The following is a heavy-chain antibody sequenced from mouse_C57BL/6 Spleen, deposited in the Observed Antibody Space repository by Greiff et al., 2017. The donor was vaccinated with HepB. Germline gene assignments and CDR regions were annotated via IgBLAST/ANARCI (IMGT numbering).Heavy chain of an antibody. J-gene: IGHJ4*01. CDR2: IYPRSGNT. D-gene: IGHD1-1*01. CDR3: ARSASSSYSIDY. CDR1: GYTFTSYG. Sequence: VQRVESGAELARPGASVKLSCKASGYTFTSYGISWVKQRTGQGLEWIGEIYPRSGNTYYNEKFKGKATLTADKSSSTAYMDLRSLKSEDSAVYFCARSASSSYSIDYWGQGTSVTVSS. V-gene: IGHV1-81*01.